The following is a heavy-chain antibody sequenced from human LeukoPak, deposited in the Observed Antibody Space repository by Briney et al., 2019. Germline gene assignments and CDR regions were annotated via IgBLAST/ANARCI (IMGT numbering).Heavy chain of an antibody. V-gene: IGHV4-39*01. D-gene: IGHD3-10*01. Sequence: PSETLSLTCTVSGGSISSSSYYWGWIRQPPGKGLEWIGSIYYSGSTYYNPSLKSRVTISVDTSKNQFSLKLSSVTAADTAVYYCASLVPEVLLWFGDSNYFDYWGQGTLVTVSS. CDR1: GGSISSSSYY. J-gene: IGHJ4*02. CDR3: ASLVPEVLLWFGDSNYFDY. CDR2: IYYSGST.